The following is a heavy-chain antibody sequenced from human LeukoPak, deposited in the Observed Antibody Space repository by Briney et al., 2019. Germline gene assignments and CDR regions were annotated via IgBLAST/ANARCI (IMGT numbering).Heavy chain of an antibody. CDR1: GFTFDAYA. J-gene: IGHJ4*02. D-gene: IGHD3-22*01. Sequence: GRSLRLSCAASGFTFDAYAMHWVRHAPGKGLEWGSGISWNGGRIVYANSVKGRFTISRDNDKNSLYLQMNSLRAEDTALYYCAKDTVYDSSGYFGELDYWGQGTLVTVSS. V-gene: IGHV3-9*01. CDR2: ISWNGGRI. CDR3: AKDTVYDSSGYFGELDY.